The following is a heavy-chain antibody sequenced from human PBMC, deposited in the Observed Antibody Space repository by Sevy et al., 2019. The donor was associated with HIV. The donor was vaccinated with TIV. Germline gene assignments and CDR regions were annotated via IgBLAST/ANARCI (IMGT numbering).Heavy chain of an antibody. V-gene: IGHV4-30-4*01. D-gene: IGHD4-17*01. CDR1: GGSLSSGEFY. J-gene: IGHJ5*02. CDR2: IYYNGNT. CDR3: ARDRPDYGDSAQNFDP. Sequence: SETLSLTCSVSGGSLSSGEFYWSWIRQPPGKGLEWIGYIYYNGNTYYNPSLKNRLTMSINTFRNHFSLEWTSVTAADTAVYYCARDRPDYGDSAQNFDPWGQGILVTVSS.